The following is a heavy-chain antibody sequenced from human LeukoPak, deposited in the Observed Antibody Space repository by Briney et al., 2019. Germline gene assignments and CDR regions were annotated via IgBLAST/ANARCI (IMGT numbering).Heavy chain of an antibody. Sequence: SETLSLTCTVSGGSISNNYWSWIRQPPGKGLEWIGYIYYTESTNYNPFLKSRVTISLDPSKNHFSLKLSSVTAADTAVYYCARGSWKFDPWGQRTPVTVSS. CDR1: GGSISNNY. CDR2: IYYTEST. V-gene: IGHV4-59*01. D-gene: IGHD1-1*01. J-gene: IGHJ5*02. CDR3: ARGSWKFDP.